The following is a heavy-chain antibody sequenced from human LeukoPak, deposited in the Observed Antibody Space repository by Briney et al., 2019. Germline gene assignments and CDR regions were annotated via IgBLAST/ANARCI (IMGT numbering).Heavy chain of an antibody. D-gene: IGHD3-10*01. CDR2: ISGSGGST. J-gene: IGHJ4*02. Sequence: GGSLRLSCAASGFSFSSFSMNWVRQAPGKGLEWVSGISGSGGSTYYADSVKGRFTISRDNSKNTLYLQMNSLRAEDTAVYYCAKSRGSGLFDYWGQGTPVTVAS. CDR1: GFSFSSFS. CDR3: AKSRGSGLFDY. V-gene: IGHV3-23*01.